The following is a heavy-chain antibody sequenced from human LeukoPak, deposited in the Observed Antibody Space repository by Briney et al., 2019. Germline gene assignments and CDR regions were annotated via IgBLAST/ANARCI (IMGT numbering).Heavy chain of an antibody. CDR1: GSTFRRYG. CDR3: ATENSGAYFGSLGS. D-gene: IGHD1-26*01. Sequence: SLRLSCVASGSTFRRYGMHWVRQAPGKGLEWVALIQNDGSIKSYGDSVRGRFTISRDNSENSMWLQMNSLRAEDTAVYYCATENSGAYFGSLGSWGQGTLVIVS. J-gene: IGHJ4*02. CDR2: IQNDGSIK. V-gene: IGHV3-33*05.